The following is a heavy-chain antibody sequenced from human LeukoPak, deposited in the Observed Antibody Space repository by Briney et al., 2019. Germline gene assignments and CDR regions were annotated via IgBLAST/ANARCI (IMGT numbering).Heavy chain of an antibody. D-gene: IGHD2-15*01. J-gene: IGHJ4*02. CDR1: GFTFSSYE. CDR2: ISSSGSTI. Sequence: GGSLRLSCAASGFTFSSYEMNWVRQAPGKELEWVSYISSSGSTIYYADSVKGRFTISRDNAKNSLYLQMNSLRAEDTAVYYCARAGSFSSSYGISWDYWGQGALVAVSS. CDR3: ARAGSFSSSYGISWDY. V-gene: IGHV3-48*03.